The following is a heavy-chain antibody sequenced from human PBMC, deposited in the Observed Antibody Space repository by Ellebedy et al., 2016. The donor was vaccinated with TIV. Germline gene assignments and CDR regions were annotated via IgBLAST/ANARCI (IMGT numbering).Heavy chain of an antibody. CDR1: SGSISTSNYY. Sequence: MPSETLSLTCTVSSGSISTSNYYWAWIRQPPGKGLEWIGSIYYSGSTFYNPSLKNRVTISVDMSKSQFSLTLNSVTAADTAVYYCAGPTPELDYWGQGTLVSVSS. V-gene: IGHV4-39*01. CDR2: IYYSGST. J-gene: IGHJ4*02. CDR3: AGPTPELDY. D-gene: IGHD4-17*01.